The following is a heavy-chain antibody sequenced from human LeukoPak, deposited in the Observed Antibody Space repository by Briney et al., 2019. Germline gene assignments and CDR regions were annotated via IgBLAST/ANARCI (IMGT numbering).Heavy chain of an antibody. J-gene: IGHJ5*02. CDR1: GGSISSGGYS. V-gene: IGHV4-30-2*01. Sequence: SETLSLTCAVSGGSISSGGYSWSWIRQPPGKGLEWIGYIYHSGSTYYNPSLKSRVTISVDTSKNQFSLKLSSVTAADTAVYYCARWFGELFYWFDPWGQGTLVTVSS. CDR3: ARWFGELFYWFDP. CDR2: IYHSGST. D-gene: IGHD3-10*01.